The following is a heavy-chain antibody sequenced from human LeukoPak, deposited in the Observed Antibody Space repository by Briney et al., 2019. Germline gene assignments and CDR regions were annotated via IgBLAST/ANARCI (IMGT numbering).Heavy chain of an antibody. CDR1: GYTFTSYY. Sequence: ASVKVSCKASGYTFTSYYIHWVRQAPGQGLEWMGIINPIGGTTDYAQKFQGRVTMTRDTSTSTVYMELSSLRSEDTAVYYCARQQGLQNLNFDYWGQGTLITVSS. D-gene: IGHD4-11*01. V-gene: IGHV1-46*01. CDR2: INPIGGTT. J-gene: IGHJ4*02. CDR3: ARQQGLQNLNFDY.